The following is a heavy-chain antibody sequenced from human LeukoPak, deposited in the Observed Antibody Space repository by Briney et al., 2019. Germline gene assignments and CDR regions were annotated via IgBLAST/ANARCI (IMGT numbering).Heavy chain of an antibody. CDR3: AKGSIRHYYGSGSPLNWFDP. CDR1: GQPFSVYY. J-gene: IGHJ5*02. Sequence: PSETLSLTCAVYGQPFSVYYWRWVRQPPGKGLEWIGENSRSGSTNYNPALKGRFTRSVDTSKNPFSLKLGSVTAADTAVYYCAKGSIRHYYGSGSPLNWFDPWGQGTLVTVSS. D-gene: IGHD3-10*01. CDR2: NSRSGST. V-gene: IGHV4-34*01.